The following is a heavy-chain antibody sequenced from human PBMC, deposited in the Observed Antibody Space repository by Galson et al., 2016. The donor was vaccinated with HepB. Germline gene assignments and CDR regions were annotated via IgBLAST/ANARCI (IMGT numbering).Heavy chain of an antibody. J-gene: IGHJ3*02. Sequence: SLRLSCAASGFTFIDHYMDWVRQAPGKGLEWVGRTRNKANSYTTEYAASVKGRFTISRDDSKKSLYLQMNSLKTEDTAVYYCVRSMAVAGNDAFDIWGQGTMVTVSS. CDR1: GFTFIDHY. D-gene: IGHD6-19*01. CDR3: VRSMAVAGNDAFDI. CDR2: TRNKANSYTT. V-gene: IGHV3-72*01.